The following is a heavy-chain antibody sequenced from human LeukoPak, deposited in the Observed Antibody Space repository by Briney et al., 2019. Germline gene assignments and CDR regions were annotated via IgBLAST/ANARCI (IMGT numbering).Heavy chain of an antibody. J-gene: IGHJ6*03. CDR2: TYYRSKWYN. V-gene: IGHV6-1*01. CDR1: GDSVSSNSAT. D-gene: IGHD6-6*01. Sequence: SQTLSLTCAISGDSVSSNSATWNWIRQSPSRGLEWLGRTYYRSKWYNDYAVSVKSRITINPDTSKNQFSLQLNSVTPEDTAVYYCARVVFNVQYYYYYMDVWGKGTTVTISS. CDR3: ARVVFNVQYYYYYMDV.